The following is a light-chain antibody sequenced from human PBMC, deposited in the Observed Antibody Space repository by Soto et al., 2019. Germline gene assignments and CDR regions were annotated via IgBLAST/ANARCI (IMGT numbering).Light chain of an antibody. CDR1: SSNIGSNY. J-gene: IGLJ2*01. Sequence: QSVLTQPPSASGTPGQRVTISCSGSSSNIGSNYVYWFQQLPGTAPKLLIYRNNRRPSGVPDRFSGSESGTSASLAISGLRSEDEADYYCAAWDDSLSGVVFGGGTKLTVL. CDR3: AAWDDSLSGVV. CDR2: RNN. V-gene: IGLV1-47*01.